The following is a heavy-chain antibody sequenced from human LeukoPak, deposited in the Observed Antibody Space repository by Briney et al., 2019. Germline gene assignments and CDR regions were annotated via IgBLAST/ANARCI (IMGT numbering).Heavy chain of an antibody. Sequence: GGSLRLSCAASGFTFSIYAMSWVRQAPGKGLEWVSYISNRGNNIYYADSVKGRFTISRGNAKNSLYLQMNSLRAEDTAVYYCAELGITMIGGVWGKGTTVTISS. CDR2: ISNRGNNI. D-gene: IGHD3-10*02. CDR1: GFTFSIYA. V-gene: IGHV3-48*03. J-gene: IGHJ6*04. CDR3: AELGITMIGGV.